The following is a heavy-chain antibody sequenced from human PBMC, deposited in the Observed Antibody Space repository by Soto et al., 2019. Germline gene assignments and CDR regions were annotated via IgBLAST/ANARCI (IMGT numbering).Heavy chain of an antibody. D-gene: IGHD5-12*01. CDR2: IIPIFRTP. J-gene: IGHJ6*02. V-gene: IGHV1-69*12. CDR1: GDTFSSFA. Sequence: QVQLVQSGAEVKKPGSSVKVSCKAPGDTFSSFAISWVRQAPGQGLEWMGGIIPIFRTPDYAQKFQGRVTITADESTTTAYMELSSLRSEDTAVYYYARDKPRLQLGGNYYYALDVWGQGTTVIVSS. CDR3: ARDKPRLQLGGNYYYALDV.